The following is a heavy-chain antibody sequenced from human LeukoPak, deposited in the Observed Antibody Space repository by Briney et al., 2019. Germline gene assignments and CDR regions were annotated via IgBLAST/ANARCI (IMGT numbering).Heavy chain of an antibody. Sequence: PSETLSLTCAVSGGSISSSNWWSWVRQPPGKGLEWIGEIYHSGSTNYNPSLKSRVTISVDKSKNQFSLKLSSVTAADTAVYYCARAPQYYYDSSGRYRMGYFDYWGQGTLVTVSS. CDR3: ARAPQYYYDSSGRYRMGYFDY. CDR1: GGSISSSNW. D-gene: IGHD3-22*01. J-gene: IGHJ4*02. V-gene: IGHV4-4*02. CDR2: IYHSGST.